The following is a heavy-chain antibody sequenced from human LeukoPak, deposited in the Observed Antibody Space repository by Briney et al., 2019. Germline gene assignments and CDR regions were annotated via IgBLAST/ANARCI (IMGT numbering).Heavy chain of an antibody. Sequence: PRGSLRLSCAASGFTFSSSSMNWVRQAPGKGLEWVSSISSSSSYIYYADSMKDRFTISRDNAKNSLYLQMNSLRAEDTAVYYCARDSTDWAFDIWGQGTMVTVSS. CDR2: ISSSSSYI. J-gene: IGHJ3*02. D-gene: IGHD2-21*01. V-gene: IGHV3-21*01. CDR1: GFTFSSSS. CDR3: ARDSTDWAFDI.